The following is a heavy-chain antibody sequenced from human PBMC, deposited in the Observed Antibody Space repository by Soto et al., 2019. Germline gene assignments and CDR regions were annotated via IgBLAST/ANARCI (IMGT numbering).Heavy chain of an antibody. CDR3: ARDRDGYKLGAFDI. J-gene: IGHJ3*02. CDR2: IYTSGST. V-gene: IGHV4-4*07. D-gene: IGHD5-12*01. CDR1: GGSISSYY. Sequence: SETLSLTCTVSGGSISSYYWSWIRQPAGKGLEWIGRIYTSGSTNYNPSLKSRVTMSVDTSKNQFSLKLSSVTAEDTAVYYCARDRDGYKLGAFDIWGQGKMVTVSS.